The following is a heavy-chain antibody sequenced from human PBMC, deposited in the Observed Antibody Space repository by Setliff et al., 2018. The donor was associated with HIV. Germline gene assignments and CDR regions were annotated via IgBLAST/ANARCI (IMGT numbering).Heavy chain of an antibody. D-gene: IGHD3-10*01. Sequence: PSETLSLTCTVSGDSINSDTYYWSWIRQPAGKGLEWIGRIYSSGSIAYNPSFKSRVSISLDTSKNQFSVRLSSVSAADTAVYFCARLSTTSRDFDSWGQGTLVTVSS. CDR3: ARLSTTSRDFDS. CDR1: GDSINSDTYY. J-gene: IGHJ4*02. V-gene: IGHV4-61*10. CDR2: IYSSGSI.